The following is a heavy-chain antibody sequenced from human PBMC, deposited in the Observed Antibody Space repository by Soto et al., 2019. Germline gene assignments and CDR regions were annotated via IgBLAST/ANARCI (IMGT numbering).Heavy chain of an antibody. CDR3: ARDYGSGSYSDYYYGMDV. CDR2: ISSSGSTI. J-gene: IGHJ6*02. V-gene: IGHV3-48*03. Sequence: GGSLRLSCAASGFTFSSYEMNWVRQAPGKGLEWVSYISSSGSTIYYADSVKGRFTISRDNAKNSLYLQMNSLRAEDTAVYYCARDYGSGSYSDYYYGMDVWGQVPTVTVSS. D-gene: IGHD3-10*01. CDR1: GFTFSSYE.